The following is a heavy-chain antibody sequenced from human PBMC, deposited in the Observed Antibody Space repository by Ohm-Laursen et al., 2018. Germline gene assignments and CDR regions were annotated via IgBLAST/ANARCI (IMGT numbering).Heavy chain of an antibody. V-gene: IGHV4-61*01. J-gene: IGHJ4*02. CDR1: GGSVNSGTNY. CDR3: ARDLYADYLDS. D-gene: IGHD3-16*01. Sequence: GTLSLTCTVSGGSVNSGTNYWSWIRQPPGKGLEWIGYGYYTGSTNYNPSLKSRVTISVDTSKNQFSLNLSSVTAADTAVYYCARDLYADYLDSWGQGTLVTVSS. CDR2: GYYTGST.